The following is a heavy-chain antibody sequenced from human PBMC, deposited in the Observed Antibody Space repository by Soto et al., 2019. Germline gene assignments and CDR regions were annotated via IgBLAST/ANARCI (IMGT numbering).Heavy chain of an antibody. CDR2: INPNSGGT. CDR3: ARVGRAYCSGGSCYDY. J-gene: IGHJ4*02. V-gene: IGHV1-2*02. Sequence: ASVKVSCKASGYTFTGYYMHWVRQAPGQGLEWMGWINPNSGGTNYAQKFQGRVTMTRDTSISTAYMELSRLRSDDTAVYYCARVGRAYCSGGSCYDYWGQGTLVTV. CDR1: GYTFTGYY. D-gene: IGHD2-15*01.